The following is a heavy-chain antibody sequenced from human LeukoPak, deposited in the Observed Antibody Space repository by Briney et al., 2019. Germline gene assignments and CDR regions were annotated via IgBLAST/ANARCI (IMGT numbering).Heavy chain of an antibody. CDR1: GGSISSGDYY. CDR3: ARDRGIVVVPAAIQRYNWFDP. V-gene: IGHV4-30-4*08. J-gene: IGHJ5*02. D-gene: IGHD2-2*02. Sequence: SQTLSLTCTVSGGSISSGDYYWSWIRQPPGKGLEWIGYIYYSGSTSYNPSLKSRVTISVDTSKNQFSLKLSSVTAADTAVYYCARDRGIVVVPAAIQRYNWFDPWGQGTLVTVSS. CDR2: IYYSGST.